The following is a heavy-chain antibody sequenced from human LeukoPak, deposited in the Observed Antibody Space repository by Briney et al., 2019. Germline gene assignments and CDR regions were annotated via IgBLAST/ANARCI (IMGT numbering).Heavy chain of an antibody. Sequence: PGGSLRLSCAPSGITFSSSAMTWVRQAPGKGLEWVSSISGGGVSTYYADSVKGRFTISRDNSKNTVYLQMNSLRAEHTAVYYCAKRDDSSSWTAFDIWGQGTMVTVSS. CDR1: GITFSSSA. V-gene: IGHV3-23*01. D-gene: IGHD6-13*01. CDR3: AKRDDSSSWTAFDI. CDR2: ISGGGVST. J-gene: IGHJ3*02.